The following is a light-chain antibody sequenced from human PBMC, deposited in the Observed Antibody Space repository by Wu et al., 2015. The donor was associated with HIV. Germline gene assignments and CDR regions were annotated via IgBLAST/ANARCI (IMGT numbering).Light chain of an antibody. J-gene: IGKJ1*01. CDR2: GAS. CDR1: QSVSSSY. CDR3: HQSNNWPWT. V-gene: IGKV3-15*01. Sequence: GERATVSCRASQSVSSSYLAWYQQKPGQAPRLLIYGASTRATDIPARFSGSGSGTEFTLTISRLQSEDFAVYYCHQSNNWPWTFGQGTKVEIK.